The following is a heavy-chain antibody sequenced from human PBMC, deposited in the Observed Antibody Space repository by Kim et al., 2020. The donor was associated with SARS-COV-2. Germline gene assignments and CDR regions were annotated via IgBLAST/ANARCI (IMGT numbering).Heavy chain of an antibody. D-gene: IGHD3-16*01. Sequence: GGSLRLSCAGSGLTFSAYAMTWVRRAPGKGLEWVSAITSGGGTNYAGSVKGRFTISRDNSKNTLFLQMNSLGAEDTAVYYCGTRNAVPSVAGGWAYGMDVWGQGTTVTVSS. CDR1: GLTFSAYA. J-gene: IGHJ6*02. CDR3: GTRNAVPSVAGGWAYGMDV. V-gene: IGHV3-23*01. CDR2: ITSGGGT.